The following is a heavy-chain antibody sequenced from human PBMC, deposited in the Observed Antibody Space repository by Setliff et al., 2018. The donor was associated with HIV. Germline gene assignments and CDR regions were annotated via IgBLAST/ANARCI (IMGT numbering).Heavy chain of an antibody. V-gene: IGHV3-53*05. D-gene: IGHD2-15*01. J-gene: IGHJ4*02. CDR2: IYGGGTT. CDR1: GFSVSSNY. CDR3: ARGLPDCSGGSCYPYRFDY. Sequence: GGSLRLSCAASGFSVSSNYMSWVRQAPGKGLEWVSDIYGGGTTHYADSVKGRFTISRDTSKNTLYLQMNSLRSDDTAVYYCARGLPDCSGGSCYPYRFDYWGQGTLVTVS.